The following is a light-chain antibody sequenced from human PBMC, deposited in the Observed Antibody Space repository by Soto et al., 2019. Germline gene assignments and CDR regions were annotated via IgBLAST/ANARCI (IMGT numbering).Light chain of an antibody. Sequence: DIVMTQSPLSLPVTPGEPASISCRSSQSLVHSNGYNYLDWYLQKPGQSPQLLIYLASNRASGVPDRFRGRGSGPDFSLKISRVEAGDVGVFYFMQALQAPLHPFGQGTKLEMK. CDR2: LAS. J-gene: IGKJ2*01. CDR1: QSLVHSNGYNY. CDR3: MQALQAPLHP. V-gene: IGKV2-28*01.